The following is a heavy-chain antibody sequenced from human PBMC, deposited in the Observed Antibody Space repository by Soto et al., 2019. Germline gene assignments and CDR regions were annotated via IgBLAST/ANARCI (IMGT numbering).Heavy chain of an antibody. CDR3: ARYVGGDAFDI. J-gene: IGHJ3*02. V-gene: IGHV1-3*01. CDR2: INAGSGNT. D-gene: IGHD2-15*01. Sequence: QVQLVQYGAEVKKPGASVKVSCKASGLTFTSHTMHWVRRAPGQRLEWMEWINAGSGNTKYSQKTQGRVTITRETSASTCYMELSSLRSEDTAMYYCARYVGGDAFDIWGQGTMVTVSS. CDR1: GLTFTSHT.